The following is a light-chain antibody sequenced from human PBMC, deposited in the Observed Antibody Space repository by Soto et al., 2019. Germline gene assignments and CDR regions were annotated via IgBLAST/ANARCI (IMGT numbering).Light chain of an antibody. J-gene: IGLJ2*01. CDR2: QGT. CDR3: CSYAAGTTVV. CDR1: SSDVGKYDL. V-gene: IGLV2-23*01. Sequence: QSALTQPASMSGSPGQSVTISCIGTSSDVGKYDLVSWYQQHPGKAPKLILLQGTKRPSGISDRFSGSKSGNTASLTISGLQAEDEADYYCCSYAAGTTVVFGGGTKLTVL.